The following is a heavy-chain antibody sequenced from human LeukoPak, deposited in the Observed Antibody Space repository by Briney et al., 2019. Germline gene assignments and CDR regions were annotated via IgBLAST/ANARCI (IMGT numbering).Heavy chain of an antibody. CDR2: IYTSGST. CDR3: ARWGVSSGSYHMDYYYYMDV. J-gene: IGHJ6*03. CDR1: GGSIISYY. D-gene: IGHD1-26*01. V-gene: IGHV4-4*07. Sequence: SETLSLTCTVTGGSIISYYWSWIRQPAGKGLEWIGRIYTSGSTNYNPSLKSRVTMSVDTSKNQFSLKLSSVTAADTAVYYCARWGVSSGSYHMDYYYYMDVWGKGTTVTVSS.